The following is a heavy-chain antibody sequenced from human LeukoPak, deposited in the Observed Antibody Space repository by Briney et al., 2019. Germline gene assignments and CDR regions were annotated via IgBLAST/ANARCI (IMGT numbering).Heavy chain of an antibody. V-gene: IGHV3-23*01. CDR1: GFTFSSYA. CDR3: AKAYGSGSRPFPFGY. CDR2: ISGSGGST. J-gene: IGHJ4*02. D-gene: IGHD3-10*01. Sequence: GGSLRLSCAASGFTFSSYAMSWVRQAPGKGLEWVSAISGSGGSTYYADSVKGRFTISRDNSKNTLYLQMNSLRAEDTAVYYCAKAYGSGSRPFPFGYWGQGTLVTVSS.